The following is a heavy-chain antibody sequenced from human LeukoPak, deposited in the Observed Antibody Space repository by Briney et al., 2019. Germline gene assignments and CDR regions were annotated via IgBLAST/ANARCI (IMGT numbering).Heavy chain of an antibody. CDR2: ISSSSSTI. CDR1: GFTFSSYS. J-gene: IGHJ6*03. D-gene: IGHD3-10*01. Sequence: GGSLRLSCAASGFTFSSYSMNWVRQAPGKGLEWVSYISSSSSTIYYADSVKGRFTISRDNAKNSLYLQMNSLRAEDTAVYYCARDHYYGSGYMDVWGKGTTVTISS. CDR3: ARDHYYGSGYMDV. V-gene: IGHV3-48*01.